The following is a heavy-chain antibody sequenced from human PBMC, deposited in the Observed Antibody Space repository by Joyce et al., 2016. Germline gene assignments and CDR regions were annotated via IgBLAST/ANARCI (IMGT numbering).Heavy chain of an antibody. J-gene: IGHJ4*02. CDR3: ARGNDILTGYYLPTHFDS. D-gene: IGHD3-9*01. CDR1: GGSISSRDDY. V-gene: IGHV4-31*03. Sequence: QVQLQESGPGLVKPSQTLSLTCTISGGSISSRDDYWSWIRQHPGEGLEWIGYIFHTGTSYYNPSLKSRATISRDTSRKQLSLNLTSVTAADTAVYYCARGNDILTGYYLPTHFDSWGQGTLVTVSS. CDR2: IFHTGTS.